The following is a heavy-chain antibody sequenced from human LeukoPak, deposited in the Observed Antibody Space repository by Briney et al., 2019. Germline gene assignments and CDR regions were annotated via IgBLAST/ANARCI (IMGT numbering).Heavy chain of an antibody. D-gene: IGHD3-22*01. CDR1: GGTFSSYA. CDR3: ARGYLGSSGYSYAFDI. J-gene: IGHJ3*02. V-gene: IGHV1-69*05. CDR2: IIPIFGTA. Sequence: ASVKVSCKACGGTFSSYAISWVRQAAGQGLEWMGGIIPIFGTANYAQKFQGRGTITTDESTGTAYLELGSLRSEDTAVYYSARGYLGSSGYSYAFDIWGQGTMVTVSS.